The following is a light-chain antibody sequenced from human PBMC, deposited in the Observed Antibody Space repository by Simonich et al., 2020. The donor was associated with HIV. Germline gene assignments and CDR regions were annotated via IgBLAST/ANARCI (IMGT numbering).Light chain of an antibody. CDR2: WAS. CDR1: QSVLYSSNNKNY. J-gene: IGKJ1*01. V-gene: IGKV4-1*01. Sequence: DIVMTQSPDSLAVSLGERATINCKSSQSVLYSSNNKNYLAWYQQQPGQPPKLLIYWASARECGVPDRFSGSGSGTDFTLTISSLQTEDVALYYCQQYYSTPWTFGQGTKVEIK. CDR3: QQYYSTPWT.